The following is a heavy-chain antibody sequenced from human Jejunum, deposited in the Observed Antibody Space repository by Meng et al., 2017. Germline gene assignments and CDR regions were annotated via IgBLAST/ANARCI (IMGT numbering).Heavy chain of an antibody. CDR3: ARDFEALNGV. J-gene: IGHJ1*01. V-gene: IGHV4-4*02. CDR2: IYHSGTT. D-gene: IGHD2-8*01. Sequence: QVVLRQSRPGLVKLWGPLSLTCSVSGDSISSSYWWSWVRQSPGKGLEWIGEIYHSGTTNYNPSLKSRVTLSVDKSKNQFSLNLSSVTAADTAVYFCARDFEALNGVWGQGTLVTVSS. CDR1: GDSISSSYW.